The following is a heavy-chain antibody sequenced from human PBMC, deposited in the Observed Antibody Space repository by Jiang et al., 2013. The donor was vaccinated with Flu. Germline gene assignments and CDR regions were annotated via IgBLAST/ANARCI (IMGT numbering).Heavy chain of an antibody. V-gene: IGHV4-38-2*01. Sequence: LLKPSETLSLTCGVSGYSITTGYFWGWIRQPPGKGLEYIGSMYHTGSAFYNPSLKSRVTISLDTSKNQFSLKLSSVTAADTAVYFCARGWPLDLDYWGQGTLVTVPS. CDR2: MYHTGSA. J-gene: IGHJ1*01. CDR3: ARGWPLDLDY. D-gene: IGHD3-16*01. CDR1: GYSITTGYF.